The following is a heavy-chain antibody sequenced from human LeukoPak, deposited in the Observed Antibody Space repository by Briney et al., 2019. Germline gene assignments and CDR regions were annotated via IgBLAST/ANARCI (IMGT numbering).Heavy chain of an antibody. CDR2: IYYSGST. CDR1: GGSISSYY. CDR3: ARAERRYSPNPIADY. Sequence: SETLSLTCTVSGGSISSYYWSWIRQPPGKGLEWIGYIYYSGSTNYNPSLKSRVTISVDRSKNQFSLKLSSVTAADTAVYYCARAERRYSPNPIADYWGQGTLVTVSS. J-gene: IGHJ4*02. D-gene: IGHD5-18*01. V-gene: IGHV4-59*12.